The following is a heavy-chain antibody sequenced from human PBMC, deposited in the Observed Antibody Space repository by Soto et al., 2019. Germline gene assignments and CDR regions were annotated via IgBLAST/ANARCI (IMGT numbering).Heavy chain of an antibody. CDR3: ARDRTWAGRQAPEL. Sequence: ASVKVSCKASGYSFTSYGISWVRQAAGQGLEWMGWISAYNGNTNYAQKLQGRVTMTTDISTSTAYIELRSLRSDDTAVYYCARDRTWAGRQAPELWGQGTTVTVSS. CDR1: GYSFTSYG. V-gene: IGHV1-18*01. D-gene: IGHD3-16*01. CDR2: ISAYNGNT. J-gene: IGHJ6*02.